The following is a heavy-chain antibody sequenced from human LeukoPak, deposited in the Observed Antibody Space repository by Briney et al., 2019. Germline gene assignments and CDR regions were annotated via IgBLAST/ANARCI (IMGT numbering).Heavy chain of an antibody. CDR1: GDSVSSNSAA. CDR3: ARALPMYSSGWYSYFDY. Sequence: SQTLSLTCAISGDSVSSNSAAWNWIRQSPSRGLEWLGRTCYRSKWYNDYAVSVKSRITINPDTSKNQFSLQLNSVTPEDTAVYYCARALPMYSSGWYSYFDYWGQGTLVTVSS. D-gene: IGHD6-19*01. J-gene: IGHJ4*02. V-gene: IGHV6-1*01. CDR2: TCYRSKWYN.